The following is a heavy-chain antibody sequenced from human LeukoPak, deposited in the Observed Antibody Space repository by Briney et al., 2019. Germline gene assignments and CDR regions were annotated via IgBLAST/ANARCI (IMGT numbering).Heavy chain of an antibody. D-gene: IGHD3-22*01. V-gene: IGHV1-46*01. CDR2: INPGGRST. CDR1: GYTFTNYY. Sequence: ASVKVSCKASGYTFTNYYIHWVRQAPGQGLEWMGIINPGGRSTSYAQKFQGRVTMTTDTSTSTAYMELRSLRSDDTAVYYCARGASSYYDSSDYFDYWGQGTLVTVSS. CDR3: ARGASSYYDSSDYFDY. J-gene: IGHJ4*02.